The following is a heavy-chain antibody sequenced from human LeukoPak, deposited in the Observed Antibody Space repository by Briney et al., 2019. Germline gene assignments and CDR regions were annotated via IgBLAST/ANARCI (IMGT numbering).Heavy chain of an antibody. CDR1: GGSITSNSYS. Sequence: KTSETLSLTCTVSGGSITSNSYSWGWIRQPPGKGLQWIVTLSYTGTNYYNPSLKSRVTMPVYTSKTQLSLKVSYVTAAGTAVYYCGRLRGGLQLWGDWGQGTLVTVSS. D-gene: IGHD5-18*01. V-gene: IGHV4-39*01. J-gene: IGHJ4*02. CDR3: GRLRGGLQLWGD. CDR2: LSYTGTN.